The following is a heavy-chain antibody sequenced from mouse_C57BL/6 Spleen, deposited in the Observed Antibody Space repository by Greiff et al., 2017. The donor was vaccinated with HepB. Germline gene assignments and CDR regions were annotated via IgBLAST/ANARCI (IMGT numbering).Heavy chain of an antibody. CDR3: ASATTVVARYWYFDV. CDR2: INPNYGTT. CDR1: GYSFTDYN. V-gene: IGHV1-39*01. Sequence: EVQGVESGPELVKPGASVKISCKASGYSFTDYNMNWVKQSNGKSLEWIGVINPNYGTTSYNQKFKGKATLTVDQSSSTAYMQLNSLTSEDSAVYYCASATTVVARYWYFDVWGTGTTVTVSS. D-gene: IGHD1-1*01. J-gene: IGHJ1*03.